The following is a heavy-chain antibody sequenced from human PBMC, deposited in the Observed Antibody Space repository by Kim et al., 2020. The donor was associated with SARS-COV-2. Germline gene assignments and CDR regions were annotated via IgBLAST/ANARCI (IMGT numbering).Heavy chain of an antibody. CDR2: IFFSGGT. J-gene: IGHJ4*02. CDR1: GGSISSGGYY. V-gene: IGHV4-31*03. Sequence: SETLSLTCTVSGGSISSGGYYWTWIRQHPGKGLEWIGYIFFSGGTSYNPSLKSRVTISVDTSKNQFSLKLSSVTAADAAVYYCARGDYGLLYFDYWGQGTQVTVSS. D-gene: IGHD4-17*01. CDR3: ARGDYGLLYFDY.